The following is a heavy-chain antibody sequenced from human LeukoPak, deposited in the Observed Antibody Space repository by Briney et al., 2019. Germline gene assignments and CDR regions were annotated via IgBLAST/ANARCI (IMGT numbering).Heavy chain of an antibody. CDR3: ARVKRQWLVGHSIYYFDY. CDR1: GGSISSYY. Sequence: SETLSLTRTVSGGSISSYYWSWIRQPPGKGLEWIGYIYYSGSTNYNPSLKSRVTISVDTSKNQFSLKLSSVTAADTAVYYCARVKRQWLVGHSIYYFDYWGQGTLVTVSS. V-gene: IGHV4-59*01. D-gene: IGHD6-19*01. J-gene: IGHJ4*02. CDR2: IYYSGST.